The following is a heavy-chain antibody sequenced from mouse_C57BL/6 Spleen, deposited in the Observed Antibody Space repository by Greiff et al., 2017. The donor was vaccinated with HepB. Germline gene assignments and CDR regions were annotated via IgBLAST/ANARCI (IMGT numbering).Heavy chain of an antibody. Sequence: QVQLQQPGAELVRPGSSVKLSCKASGYTFTSYWMDWVKQRPGQGLEWIGNIYPSDSETHYNQKFKDKATLTVDKSSSTAYMQLSSLTSEDSAVYYCARKGGSSDYAMDYWGQGTSVTVSS. V-gene: IGHV1-61*01. CDR3: ARKGGSSDYAMDY. CDR2: IYPSDSET. J-gene: IGHJ4*01. CDR1: GYTFTSYW. D-gene: IGHD1-1*01.